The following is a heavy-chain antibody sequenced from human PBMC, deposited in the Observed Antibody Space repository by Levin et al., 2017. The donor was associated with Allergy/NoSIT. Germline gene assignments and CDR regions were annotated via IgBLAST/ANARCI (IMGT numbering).Heavy chain of an antibody. CDR1: GYTFTFYG. D-gene: IGHD5-24*01. CDR3: ARDMAESAAETCES. CDR2: NSPYNGNT. V-gene: IGHV1-18*01. Sequence: GESLKISCKASGYTFTFYGITWVRQAPGQGLEWMGRNSPYNGNTNYAQKLQGRVTMTTDTSTSTAYMELRSLRSDDTAVYYCARDMAESAAETCESWGQGTAVTVSS. J-gene: IGHJ6*02.